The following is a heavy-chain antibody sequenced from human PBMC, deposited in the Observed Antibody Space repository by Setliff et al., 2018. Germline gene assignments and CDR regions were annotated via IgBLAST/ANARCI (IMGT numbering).Heavy chain of an antibody. CDR1: GLIVSSNY. CDR3: ASLGYCTIGGCYKGRGSEY. J-gene: IGHJ4*02. CDR2: FYSGGST. Sequence: GGSLRLSCAASGLIVSSNYMSWVRQAPGKGLERVSVFYSGGSTYYADSVKGRFTISRDNSKNTLDLQMNSLRAEDTAVYYCASLGYCTIGGCYKGRGSEYWGQGTLVTVSS. V-gene: IGHV3-53*01. D-gene: IGHD2-8*01.